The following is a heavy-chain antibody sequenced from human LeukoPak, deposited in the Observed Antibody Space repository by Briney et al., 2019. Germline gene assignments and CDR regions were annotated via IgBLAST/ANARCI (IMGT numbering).Heavy chain of an antibody. J-gene: IGHJ4*02. Sequence: GGSLRLSCAASGFTFSSYSMNWVRQAPGEGLEWVSSISSSSSYIYYADSVEGRFTISRDNAKNSLYLQMNSLRAEDTAVYYCARDRGGVTPRFDYWGQGTLVTVSS. CDR1: GFTFSSYS. CDR3: ARDRGGVTPRFDY. CDR2: ISSSSSYI. V-gene: IGHV3-21*01. D-gene: IGHD3-16*01.